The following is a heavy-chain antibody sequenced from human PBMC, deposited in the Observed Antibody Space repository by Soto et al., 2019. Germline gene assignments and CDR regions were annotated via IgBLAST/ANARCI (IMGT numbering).Heavy chain of an antibody. CDR3: TRDPGYCSSTSCPVRWRNDAFDI. J-gene: IGHJ3*02. CDR2: IRSKAYGGTT. Sequence: GGSLRLSCTASGFTFGDYAMSWFRQAPGKGLEWVGFIRSKAYGGTTEYAASVKGRFTIPRDDSKSIAYLQMNSLKTEDTAVYYCTRDPGYCSSTSCPVRWRNDAFDIWGQGTMVTVSS. D-gene: IGHD2-2*01. V-gene: IGHV3-49*03. CDR1: GFTFGDYA.